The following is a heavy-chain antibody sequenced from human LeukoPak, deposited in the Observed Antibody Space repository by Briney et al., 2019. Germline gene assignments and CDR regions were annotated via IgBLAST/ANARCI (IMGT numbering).Heavy chain of an antibody. CDR2: VNNDGSST. D-gene: IGHD2-15*01. CDR1: GFSFSSYW. Sequence: GGSLRLSCGASGFSFSSYWMHWVRQAPGKGLMWVSRVNNDGSSTTYADSVEGRFTISRDNARNTLYLQMNSLRAEDTAVYYCARSCYPYYFDYWGQGTLVTVSS. V-gene: IGHV3-74*01. J-gene: IGHJ4*02. CDR3: ARSCYPYYFDY.